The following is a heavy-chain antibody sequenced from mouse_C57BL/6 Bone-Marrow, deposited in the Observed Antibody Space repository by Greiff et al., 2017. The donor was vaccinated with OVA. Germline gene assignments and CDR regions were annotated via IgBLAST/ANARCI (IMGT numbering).Heavy chain of an antibody. J-gene: IGHJ2*01. CDR1: GFTFSSYA. D-gene: IGHD1-1*01. CDR2: ISDGGSYT. CDR3: ARGGTTVVAPDY. Sequence: EVQLVESGGGLVKPGGSLKLSCAASGFTFSSYAMSWVRQTPEKRLEWVATISDGGSYTYYPDNVKGRFTISRDNAKNNLYLQMSHLKSEDTAMYYCARGGTTVVAPDYWGQGTTLTVSS. V-gene: IGHV5-4*01.